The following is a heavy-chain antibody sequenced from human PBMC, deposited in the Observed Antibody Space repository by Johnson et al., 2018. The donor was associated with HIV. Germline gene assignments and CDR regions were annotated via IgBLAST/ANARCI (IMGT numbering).Heavy chain of an antibody. CDR2: INSDGSST. V-gene: IGHV3-NL1*01. J-gene: IGHJ3*01. Sequence: QVQLVESGGGVVQPGGSLRLSCAASGFTFSSYGMHWVRQAPGKGLVWVSRINSDGSSTSYADSVKGRFTISRDNSKNTLFLQMNSLRPEDTAVYYCASPPSGYDFWDGPNIFDVWGQGTMVSVAS. CDR1: GFTFSSYG. D-gene: IGHD3-3*01. CDR3: ASPPSGYDFWDGPNIFDV.